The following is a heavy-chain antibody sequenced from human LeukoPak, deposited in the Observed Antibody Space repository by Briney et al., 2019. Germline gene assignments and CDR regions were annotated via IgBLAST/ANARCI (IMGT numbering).Heavy chain of an antibody. J-gene: IGHJ4*02. CDR1: GFTFSSYA. CDR3: TGDLNHDSSG. CDR2: IKTDGSEK. D-gene: IGHD3-22*01. Sequence: GGSLRLSCAASGFTFSSYAMSWVRQAPGKGLECVANIKTDGSEKYYPKSVKGRFTISRDNAKNALYLQMNSMRVEDTAVYYCTGDLNHDSSGWGQGTLVTVSS. V-gene: IGHV3-7*01.